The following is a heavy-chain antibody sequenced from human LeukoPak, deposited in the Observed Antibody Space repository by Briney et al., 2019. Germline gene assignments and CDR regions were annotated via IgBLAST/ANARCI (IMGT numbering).Heavy chain of an antibody. V-gene: IGHV4-34*01. Sequence: PSETLSLTCAVYGGSFSGYYWSWIRQPPGKGLEWIGEINHSGSTNYNPSLKSRVTISVDTSKNQFSLKLNSVTAADTAVYYCAREDPRTKVPEGMDVWGQGTTVTASS. D-gene: IGHD4/OR15-4a*01. CDR2: INHSGST. CDR1: GGSFSGYY. CDR3: AREDPRTKVPEGMDV. J-gene: IGHJ6*02.